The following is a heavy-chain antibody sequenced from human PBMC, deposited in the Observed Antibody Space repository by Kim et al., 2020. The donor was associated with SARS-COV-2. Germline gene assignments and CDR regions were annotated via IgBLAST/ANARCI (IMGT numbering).Heavy chain of an antibody. V-gene: IGHV1-69*13. D-gene: IGHD6-13*01. CDR3: ARPQYSSSWYDAFDI. J-gene: IGHJ3*02. CDR2: IIPIFGTA. CDR1: GGTFSSYA. Sequence: SVKVSCKASGGTFSSYAISWVRQAPGQGLEWMGGIIPIFGTANYAQKFQGRVTITADESTSTAYMELSSLRSEDTAVYYCARPQYSSSWYDAFDIWGQGTMVTVSS.